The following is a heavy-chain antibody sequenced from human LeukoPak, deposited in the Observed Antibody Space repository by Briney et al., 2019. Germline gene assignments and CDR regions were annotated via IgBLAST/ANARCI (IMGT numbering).Heavy chain of an antibody. J-gene: IGHJ4*02. CDR2: ISSNGGST. Sequence: GGSLRLSCSASGFTFSIYAIHWVRQAPGKGLEYVSAISSNGGSTYYADSVKGRFTISRDNSKNTLYLQMSSLRAEDTAVYYCLKGLVVIKQNFDYWGQGTLVTVSA. V-gene: IGHV3-64D*09. D-gene: IGHD2-21*01. CDR3: LKGLVVIKQNFDY. CDR1: GFTFSIYA.